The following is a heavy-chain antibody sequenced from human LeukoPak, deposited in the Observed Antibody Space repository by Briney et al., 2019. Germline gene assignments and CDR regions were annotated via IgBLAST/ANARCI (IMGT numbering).Heavy chain of an antibody. CDR2: IYYSGST. D-gene: IGHD3-22*01. CDR3: ARGFITMIVVVNTGAAFDI. V-gene: IGHV4-39*07. Sequence: SETLSLTCTVSGGSISSSSYYWGWIRQPPGKGLEWIESIYYSGSTYYNPSLKSRVTISVDTSKNQFSLKLSSVTAADTAVYYCARGFITMIVVVNTGAAFDIWGQGTMVTVSS. CDR1: GGSISSSSYY. J-gene: IGHJ3*02.